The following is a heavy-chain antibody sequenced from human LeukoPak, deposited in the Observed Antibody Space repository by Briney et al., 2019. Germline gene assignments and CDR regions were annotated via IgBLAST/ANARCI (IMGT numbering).Heavy chain of an antibody. V-gene: IGHV3-23*03. CDR1: GFTFSSYG. CDR2: IYSGGTT. D-gene: IGHD3-10*01. CDR3: ARGFNRGFDP. Sequence: GGSLRLSCAASGFTFSSYGMSWVRQAPGKGLEWVSVIYSGGTTYYADSVKGRFTFSRDNSKNMLHLQMNSLRAEDTAVYYCARGFNRGFDPWGRGTLVIVSS. J-gene: IGHJ5*02.